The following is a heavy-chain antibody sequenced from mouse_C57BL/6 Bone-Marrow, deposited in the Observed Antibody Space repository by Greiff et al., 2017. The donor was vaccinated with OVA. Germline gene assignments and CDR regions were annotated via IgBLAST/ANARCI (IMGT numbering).Heavy chain of an antibody. J-gene: IGHJ1*03. CDR2: ISDGGSYT. CDR3: AREATMVTAPYFDV. V-gene: IGHV5-4*01. Sequence: EVKLVESGGGLVKPGGSLKLSCAASGFTFSSYAMSWVRQTPEKRLEWVATISDGGSYTYYPDNVKGRFTISRDNAKNNLYLQMSHLKSEDTAMYYCAREATMVTAPYFDVWGTGTTVTVSS. CDR1: GFTFSSYA. D-gene: IGHD2-2*01.